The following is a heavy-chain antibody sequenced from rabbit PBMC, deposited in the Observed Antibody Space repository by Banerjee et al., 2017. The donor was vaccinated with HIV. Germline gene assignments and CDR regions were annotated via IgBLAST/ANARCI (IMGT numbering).Heavy chain of an antibody. V-gene: IGHV1S45*01. CDR2: INAADDSKI. D-gene: IGHD8-1*01. CDR3: ARDLGGSSDL. CDR1: GFALSSYW. Sequence: QEQLVESGGGLVQPEGSLTLTCTASGFALSSYWICWVRQAPVTGLEWIACINAADDSKICYASWAKGRFTISKTSSTTVTLQMTSLTAADTATYFCARDLGGSSDLWGPGTLVTVS. J-gene: IGHJ4*01.